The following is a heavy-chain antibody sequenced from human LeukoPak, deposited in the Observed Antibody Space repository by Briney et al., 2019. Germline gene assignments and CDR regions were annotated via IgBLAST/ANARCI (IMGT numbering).Heavy chain of an antibody. V-gene: IGHV3-21*01. CDR3: ARERGYSGYDKRDDY. CDR2: ISSSSSYI. J-gene: IGHJ4*02. Sequence: GGSLRLSCAASGFTFSSYNMNWVRQAPGKGLEWVSSISSSSSYIYYADSVKGRFTISRDNAKNSLYLQMNSLRAEDTAVYYCARERGYSGYDKRDDYWGQGTLVTVSS. D-gene: IGHD5-12*01. CDR1: GFTFSSYN.